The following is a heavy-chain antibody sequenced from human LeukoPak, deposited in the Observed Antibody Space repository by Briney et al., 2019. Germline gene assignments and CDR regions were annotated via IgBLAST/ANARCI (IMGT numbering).Heavy chain of an antibody. CDR1: GFTFSRYA. CDR3: AREEYDYGLGAFDY. J-gene: IGHJ4*02. CDR2: ISSDGNLI. V-gene: IGHV3-30-3*01. Sequence: GGSLRLSCAASGFTFSRYAVHWVRQAPGKGLEWVAVISSDGNLIFYADSVKGRFTISRDDSRSTLYLHMNSLRVEDTALYYCAREEYDYGLGAFDYWGQGDLVTASS. D-gene: IGHD4/OR15-4a*01.